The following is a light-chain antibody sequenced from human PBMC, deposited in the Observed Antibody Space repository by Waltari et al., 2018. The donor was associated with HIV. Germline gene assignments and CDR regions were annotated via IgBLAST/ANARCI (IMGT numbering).Light chain of an antibody. J-gene: IGLJ3*02. CDR2: EVN. CDR1: SSDVGGSKY. Sequence: QSALTQPPSASGSPGQSVTISCTGTSSDVGGSKYVPWYQQHPAKAPKLMIYEVNKRPSGVPDRFSGSKSANTASLTVSGLQADDEADYYCNSYAGSNNWVFGGGTKLTVL. V-gene: IGLV2-8*01. CDR3: NSYAGSNNWV.